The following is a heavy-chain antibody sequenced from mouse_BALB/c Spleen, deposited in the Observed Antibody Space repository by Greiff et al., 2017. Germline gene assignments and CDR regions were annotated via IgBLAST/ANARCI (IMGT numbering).Heavy chain of an antibody. CDR3: ARGRDDGYFDY. CDR2: ISDGGSYT. V-gene: IGHV5-4*02. J-gene: IGHJ2*01. CDR1: GFTFSDYY. D-gene: IGHD2-3*01. Sequence: EVQGVESGGGLVKPGGSLKLSCAASGFTFSDYYMYWVRQTPEKRLEWVATISDGGSYTYYPDSVKGRFTISRDNAKNNLYLQMSSLKSEDTAMYYCARGRDDGYFDYWGQGTTLTVSS.